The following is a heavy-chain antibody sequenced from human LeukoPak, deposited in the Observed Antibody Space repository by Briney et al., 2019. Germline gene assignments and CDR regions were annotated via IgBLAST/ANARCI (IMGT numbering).Heavy chain of an antibody. CDR1: GYTFTGYY. J-gene: IGHJ4*02. CDR3: ARRGYAFFFDY. D-gene: IGHD3-16*01. Sequence: ASVKVSCKASGYTFTGYYMHWVRQGPGQGLEWMGWVNPNSGGTNYARKFQGRITLTRGTSISTAYMELSELRSDDTAVYYCARRGYAFFFDYWGQGTLVTVSS. CDR2: VNPNSGGT. V-gene: IGHV1-2*02.